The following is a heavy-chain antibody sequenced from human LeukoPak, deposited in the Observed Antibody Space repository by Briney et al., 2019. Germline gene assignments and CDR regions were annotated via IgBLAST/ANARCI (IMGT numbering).Heavy chain of an antibody. D-gene: IGHD3-10*02. CDR2: MNPNSGNT. Sequence: ASVKVSCKASGYTFTGYYMHWVRQATGQGLEWMGWMNPNSGNTGYAQKFRGRVTMTRNTSISTAYMELSSLRSEDTAVYYCASATPRHDRGVITPFDAIDYWGQGTLVTVSS. V-gene: IGHV1-8*02. CDR1: GYTFTGYY. CDR3: ASATPRHDRGVITPFDAIDY. J-gene: IGHJ4*02.